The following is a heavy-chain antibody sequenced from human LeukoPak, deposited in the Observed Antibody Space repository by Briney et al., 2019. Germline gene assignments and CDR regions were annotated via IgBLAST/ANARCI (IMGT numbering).Heavy chain of an antibody. CDR3: ARDSGVWGSYRLGY. J-gene: IGHJ4*02. CDR1: GYTFTSYG. V-gene: IGHV1-18*01. CDR2: ISAYNGNT. Sequence: ASVTVSCKASGYTFTSYGISWVRQAPGQGLEWMGWISAYNGNTNYAQKLQGRVTMTTDTSTSTAYMELRSLRSDDTAVYYCARDSGVWGSYRLGYWGQGTLVTVSS. D-gene: IGHD3-16*02.